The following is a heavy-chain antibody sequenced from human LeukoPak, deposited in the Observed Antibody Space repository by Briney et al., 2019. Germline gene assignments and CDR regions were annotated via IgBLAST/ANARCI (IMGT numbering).Heavy chain of an antibody. CDR3: TRDVSSSTSCCSY. CDR2: ISPSGNYI. V-gene: IGHV3-21*01. J-gene: IGHJ4*02. D-gene: IGHD2-2*01. CDR1: GFTFSSHS. Sequence: PGGSLRLSCAASGFTFSSHSMNWVRQAPGKGLEWVSSISPSGNYIYYADSVEGRFTISRDNAKNSLYLQMDSLGAEDTAVYYCTRDVSSSTSCCSYSGQGTLVTVSS.